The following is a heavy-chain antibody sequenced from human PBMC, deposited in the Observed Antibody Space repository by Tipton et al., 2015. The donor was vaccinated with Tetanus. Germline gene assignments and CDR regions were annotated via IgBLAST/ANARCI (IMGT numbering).Heavy chain of an antibody. CDR1: GFTFDDYA. V-gene: IGHV3-9*01. J-gene: IGHJ3*02. Sequence: SLRLSCAASGFTFDDYAMHWVRQAPGKGLEWVSGISWNSGSIGYADSVKGRFTISRDNAKNSLYLQMNSLRAEDTALYYCAKDIEGEMATINCAFDIWGQGTMVTASS. D-gene: IGHD5-24*01. CDR2: ISWNSGSI. CDR3: AKDIEGEMATINCAFDI.